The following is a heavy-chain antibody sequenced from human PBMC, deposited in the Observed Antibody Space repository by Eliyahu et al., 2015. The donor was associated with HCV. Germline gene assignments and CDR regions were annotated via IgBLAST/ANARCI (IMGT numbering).Heavy chain of an antibody. CDR3: ARRLSSGSYSGMDV. D-gene: IGHD3-10*01. J-gene: IGHJ6*02. V-gene: IGHV3-23*01. Sequence: SGFTFSTYAMAWVRQAPGKGLEWVSVISGSVISTYYADSVKGRFTISRDNSKNTLYLQMNSLRAEDTAVYYCARRLSSGSYSGMDVWGQGTTVTVSS. CDR2: ISGSVIST. CDR1: GFTFSTYA.